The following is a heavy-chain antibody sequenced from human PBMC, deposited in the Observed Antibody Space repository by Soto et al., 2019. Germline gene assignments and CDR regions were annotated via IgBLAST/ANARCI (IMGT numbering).Heavy chain of an antibody. V-gene: IGHV4-4*02. CDR3: VRAGVITFGGVIVMDYYYYYGMDV. J-gene: IGHJ6*02. Sequence: SETLSLTCAVSGGSISSSNWWSWVRQPPGKGLEWIGEIYHSGSTNYNPSLKSRVTISVDKSKNQFSLKLSSVTAADTAVYYCVRAGVITFGGVIVMDYYYYYGMDVWDQGTTVTVSS. D-gene: IGHD3-16*02. CDR2: IYHSGST. CDR1: GGSISSSNW.